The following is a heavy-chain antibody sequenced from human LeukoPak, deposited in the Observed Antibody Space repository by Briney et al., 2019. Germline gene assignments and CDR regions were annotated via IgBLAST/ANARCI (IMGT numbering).Heavy chain of an antibody. V-gene: IGHV3-53*04. J-gene: IGHJ4*02. D-gene: IGHD6-25*01. Sequence: PGGSLRLSCAASGFTVSSNFMSWVRQAPGKGLEWVSVIFGGGSIYYADSVKGRFTISRHNSQNRVYLQMNSLRIEDTDVYYCARGGPAASLYYVDYWGQGTLVTVSS. CDR1: GFTVSSNF. CDR2: IFGGGSI. CDR3: ARGGPAASLYYVDY.